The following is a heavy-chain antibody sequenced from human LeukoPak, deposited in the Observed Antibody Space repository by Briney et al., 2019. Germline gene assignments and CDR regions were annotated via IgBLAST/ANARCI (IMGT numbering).Heavy chain of an antibody. CDR2: IYAGNGNV. V-gene: IGHV1-3*01. CDR1: GYTLSTYT. CDR3: ARGRYSSSSGYYYYYYMDV. J-gene: IGHJ6*03. D-gene: IGHD6-6*01. Sequence: GASVKVSCKASGYTLSTYTMHWLRQAPGQRPEWMGCIYAGNGNVKYSQNFQARVTITRNTSISTAYMELSSLRSEDTAVYYCARGRYSSSSGYYYYYYMDVWGKGTTVTVSS.